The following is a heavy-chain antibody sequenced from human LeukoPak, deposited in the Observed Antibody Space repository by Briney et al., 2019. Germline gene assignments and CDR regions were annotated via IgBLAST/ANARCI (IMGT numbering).Heavy chain of an antibody. CDR1: GFTFSSYS. V-gene: IGHV3-48*04. Sequence: GGSLRLSCAASGFTFSSYSMNWVRQAPGKGLEWVSYISSSGSTIYYADSVKGRFTISRDNAKNSLYLQMNSLRAEDTAVYYCVRLVSLLESYWHIDVWGKGTTVTVSS. CDR3: VRLVSLLESYWHIDV. J-gene: IGHJ6*03. D-gene: IGHD2-8*02. CDR2: ISSSGSTI.